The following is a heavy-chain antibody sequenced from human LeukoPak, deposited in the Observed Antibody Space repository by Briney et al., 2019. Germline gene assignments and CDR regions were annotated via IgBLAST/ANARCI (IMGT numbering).Heavy chain of an antibody. V-gene: IGHV3-30*18. Sequence: PGRSLRLSCAASGFTFRTYGMHWVRQAPGKGLEWVAVISYDGSNKYYADSVKGRFTISRDNSKNTLYLQMNSLRAEDTAVYYCAKPGTETDIVVVVAAPPPFDYWGQGTLVTVSS. CDR3: AKPGTETDIVVVVAAPPPFDY. CDR1: GFTFRTYG. J-gene: IGHJ4*02. CDR2: ISYDGSNK. D-gene: IGHD2-15*01.